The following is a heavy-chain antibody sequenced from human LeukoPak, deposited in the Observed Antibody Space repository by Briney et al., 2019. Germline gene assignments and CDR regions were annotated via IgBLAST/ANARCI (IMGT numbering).Heavy chain of an antibody. CDR2: ISAYNGNT. CDR1: GYTFTSYG. CDR3: ARGQAWTVRGVIQFDY. Sequence: ASVKVSCKASGYTFTSYGISWVRQAPGQGLEWMGWISAYNGNTNCAQKLQGRVTMTTDTSTSTAYMELRSLRSDDTAVYYCARGQAWTVRGVIQFDYWGQGTLVTVSS. D-gene: IGHD3-10*01. V-gene: IGHV1-18*01. J-gene: IGHJ4*02.